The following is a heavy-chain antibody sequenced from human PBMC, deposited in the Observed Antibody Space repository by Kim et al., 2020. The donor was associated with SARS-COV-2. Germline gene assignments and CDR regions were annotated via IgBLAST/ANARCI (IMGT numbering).Heavy chain of an antibody. Sequence: ASVKVSCKASGYTFTSYYMHWVRQAPGQGLEWMGIINPSGGSTSYAQKFQGRVTMTRDTSTSTVYMELSSLRSEDTAVYYCARLRRGDQTYYYYGMDVWGQGTTVTVSS. CDR2: INPSGGST. J-gene: IGHJ6*02. CDR1: GYTFTSYY. CDR3: ARLRRGDQTYYYYGMDV. V-gene: IGHV1-46*01. D-gene: IGHD2-21*02.